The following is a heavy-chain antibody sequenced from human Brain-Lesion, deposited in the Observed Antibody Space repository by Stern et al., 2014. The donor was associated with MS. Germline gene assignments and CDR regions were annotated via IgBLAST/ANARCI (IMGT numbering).Heavy chain of an antibody. J-gene: IGHJ4*02. CDR3: ARHDSVPRPSQLYSARDRGPGYFDY. CDR2: IYYSGFT. CDR1: GGSISSSTYY. V-gene: IGHV4-39*01. Sequence: VQLVQSGPGLVKPSETLSLTCTVSGGSISSSTYYWAWIRQPPGKGLEWIGNIYYSGFTYYNPSLQSQVTISVDMSKNHFSLKLSSVTAADTAIYYCARHDSVPRPSQLYSARDRGPGYFDYWGQGTLVTVSS. D-gene: IGHD1-26*01.